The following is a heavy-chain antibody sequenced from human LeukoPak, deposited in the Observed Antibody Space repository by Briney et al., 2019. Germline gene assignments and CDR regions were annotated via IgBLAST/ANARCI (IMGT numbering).Heavy chain of an antibody. Sequence: PGGSLRLSCAASGFTFSSYEMNWVRQAPGKGLEWVSCISGSGDTTYYADSVKGRFTISRDNSKNTLYLQMKSLRAEDTAVYYCARDPVHVAGAGYMDVWGQGTTVTVSS. CDR3: ARDPVHVAGAGYMDV. J-gene: IGHJ6*03. CDR2: ISGSGDTT. D-gene: IGHD6-19*01. V-gene: IGHV3-23*01. CDR1: GFTFSSYE.